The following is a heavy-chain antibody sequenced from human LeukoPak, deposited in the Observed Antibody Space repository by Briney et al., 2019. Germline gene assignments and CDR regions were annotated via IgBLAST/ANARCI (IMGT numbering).Heavy chain of an antibody. CDR1: GGSFSDYY. J-gene: IGHJ4*02. Sequence: SETLSLTCAVYGGSFSDYYWNWLRQPPGKGLEWIGEINHNGSTNYNPSLKSRVTISLDTSKNQFSLTLSSVTAADTAVYYCARDNGGPVDYWGQGTLVTVSS. V-gene: IGHV4-34*01. D-gene: IGHD1-1*01. CDR2: INHNGST. CDR3: ARDNGGPVDY.